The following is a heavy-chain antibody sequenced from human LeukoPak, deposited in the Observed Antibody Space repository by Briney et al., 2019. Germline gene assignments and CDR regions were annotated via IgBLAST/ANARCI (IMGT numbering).Heavy chain of an antibody. CDR2: ISGSGGST. D-gene: IGHD3-22*01. Sequence: PGGSLRLSCAASGITFSSYGMSWVRQAPGKGLEWVSAISGSGGSTYYADSVKGRFTISRDNSKNSLYLQMNSLRAEDTAVYYCARARGTYYYDSSGYNNDYWGQGTLVTVSS. CDR1: GITFSSYG. V-gene: IGHV3-23*01. CDR3: ARARGTYYYDSSGYNNDY. J-gene: IGHJ4*02.